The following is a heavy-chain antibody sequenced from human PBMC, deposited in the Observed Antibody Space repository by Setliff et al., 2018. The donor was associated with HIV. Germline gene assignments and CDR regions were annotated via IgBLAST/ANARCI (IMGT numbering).Heavy chain of an antibody. Sequence: SETLSLTCAVYNGSFSGYYWSWIRQPPGKGLEWIGEISHSGSTTYNPSLKSRVTMSVDTSKNQLSLKLSSVTAADTAVYYCAREPRAPTLYYYYGMDVWGQGTTVTVSS. CDR1: NGSFSGYY. J-gene: IGHJ6*02. CDR2: ISHSGST. CDR3: AREPRAPTLYYYYGMDV. V-gene: IGHV4-34*01.